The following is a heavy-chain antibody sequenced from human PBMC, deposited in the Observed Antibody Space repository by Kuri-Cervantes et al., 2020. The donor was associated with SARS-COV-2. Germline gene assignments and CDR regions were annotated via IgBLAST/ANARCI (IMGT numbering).Heavy chain of an antibody. D-gene: IGHD2-21*02. CDR1: GFTFSSYG. Sequence: GESLKISCAASGFTFSSYGMHWVRQAPGKGLEWVAVISYDGSNKYYADSVKGRFTISRDNSKNTLYLQMNSLRAEDTAVYYCARSPSAPYCGGDCPTQVGLYLDLWGRGTLVTVSS. CDR2: ISYDGSNK. J-gene: IGHJ2*01. V-gene: IGHV3-30*03. CDR3: ARSPSAPYCGGDCPTQVGLYLDL.